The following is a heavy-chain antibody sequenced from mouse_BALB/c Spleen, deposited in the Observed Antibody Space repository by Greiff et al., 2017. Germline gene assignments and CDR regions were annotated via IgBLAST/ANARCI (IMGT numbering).Heavy chain of an antibody. CDR3: ARDPRYDGYYAMDY. D-gene: IGHD2-14*01. Sequence: VKLQESGPGLVAPSQSLSITCTVSGFSLTSYGVHWVRQPPGKGLEWLGVIWAGGSTNYNSALMSRLSISKDNSKSQVFLKMNSLQTDDTAMYYCARDPRYDGYYAMDYWGQGTSVTVSS. J-gene: IGHJ4*01. CDR2: IWAGGST. CDR1: GFSLTSYG. V-gene: IGHV2-9*02.